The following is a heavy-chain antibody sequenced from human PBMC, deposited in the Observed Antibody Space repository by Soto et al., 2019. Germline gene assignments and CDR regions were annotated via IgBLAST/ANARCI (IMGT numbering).Heavy chain of an antibody. Sequence: GGSLRLSCAASGFTFSKAWMNWVRQAPGKGLEWVGRIKSKTDGGTTDYAAPVKVRFTISRDDSKNTLYLQMNSLKTEDTAVYYCTTDPEYSSSSLYYYYYGMDVWGQGTTVTVSS. D-gene: IGHD6-6*01. CDR3: TTDPEYSSSSLYYYYYGMDV. J-gene: IGHJ6*02. CDR2: IKSKTDGGTT. CDR1: GFTFSKAW. V-gene: IGHV3-15*07.